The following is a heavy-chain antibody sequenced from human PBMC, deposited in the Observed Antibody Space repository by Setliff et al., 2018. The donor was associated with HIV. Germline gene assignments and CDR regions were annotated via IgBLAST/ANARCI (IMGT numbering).Heavy chain of an antibody. CDR2: INPNGGGT. V-gene: IGHV1-2*04. CDR3: ARGKAAAAVYWYFDL. D-gene: IGHD6-13*01. CDR1: GYTFTGYY. Sequence: ASVKVSCKASGYTFTGYYMHWVRQAPGQGLEWMGWINPNGGGTNYAQKFQGWVTMTRNTSISTAYMELSSLRSEDTAVYYCARGKAAAAVYWYFDLWGRGTLVTVSS. J-gene: IGHJ2*01.